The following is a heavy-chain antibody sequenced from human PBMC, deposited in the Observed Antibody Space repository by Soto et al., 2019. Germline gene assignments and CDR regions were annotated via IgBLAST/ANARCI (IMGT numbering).Heavy chain of an antibody. D-gene: IGHD3-10*01. J-gene: IGHJ4*01. CDR1: GFTFSNSA. CDR2: INSNGRNK. V-gene: IGHV3-64D*06. Sequence: PGGSLRLSCSASGFTFSNSAMHWVRQTPGRGLQYLAFINSNGRNKFYGDSVKGRFTVSRDNAKNTLYLQMSSLRVDDTARYFCVRASEPHPYGSGSYPHYWGTGTQVTVSS. CDR3: VRASEPHPYGSGSYPHY.